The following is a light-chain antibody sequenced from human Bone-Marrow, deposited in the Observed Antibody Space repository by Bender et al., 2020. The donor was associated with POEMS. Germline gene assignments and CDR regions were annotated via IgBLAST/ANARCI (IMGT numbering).Light chain of an antibody. CDR3: CSYAGRYTWV. V-gene: IGLV2-11*01. CDR1: SSDVGTYNY. CDR2: DVS. J-gene: IGLJ3*02. Sequence: QSALTQPASVSGSPGQSITISCTGTSSDVGTYNYVSWYQQQPGKAPKLMSYDVSKRPSGVPDRFSGSKSGNTASLTISGLQAEDEADYYCCSYAGRYTWVFGGGTKLTVL.